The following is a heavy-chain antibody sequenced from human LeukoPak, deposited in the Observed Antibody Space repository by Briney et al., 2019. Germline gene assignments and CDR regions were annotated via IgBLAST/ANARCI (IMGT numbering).Heavy chain of an antibody. CDR2: ITYDGRNK. V-gene: IGHV3-30*04. CDR3: ARGLLETTTTYFDY. Sequence: GGSLRLSCAASGFTFSNYAIHWVRQAPGKGLEWVAVITYDGRNKYYADSVKGRFTISRDNSKSTLYLQISSLRAEDTAVYYCARGLLETTTTYFDYWGQGTLVTVSS. J-gene: IGHJ4*02. CDR1: GFTFSNYA. D-gene: IGHD1-1*01.